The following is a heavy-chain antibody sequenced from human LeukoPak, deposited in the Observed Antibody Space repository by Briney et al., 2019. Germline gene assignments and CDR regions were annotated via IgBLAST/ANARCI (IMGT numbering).Heavy chain of an antibody. CDR1: GFIIGDYA. CDR2: IRSKAYGGTA. D-gene: IGHD1-26*01. V-gene: IGHV3-49*04. Sequence: GGSLRLSCTGSGFIIGDYAMNWVRQAPGKGLEWVGVIRSKAYGGTAEYAASVKGRFTISRDDSKSIAYLQMSSLKTEDTAVYYCTSDEAEDTSYWGQGTLVTVSS. CDR3: TSDEAEDTSY. J-gene: IGHJ4*02.